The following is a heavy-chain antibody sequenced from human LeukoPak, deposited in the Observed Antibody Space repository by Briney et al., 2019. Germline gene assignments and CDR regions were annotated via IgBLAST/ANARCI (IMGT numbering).Heavy chain of an antibody. CDR2: VHATESSN. Sequence: GESLKISCWGSGDSFATAWIAGGRQMPGKGLEWMGIVHATESSNRSSPPFEGQVTMSADKSISTVYLQWNSLKASDTAMYYCARRVVDVRSSNWYDSWGQGTQVTVSS. V-gene: IGHV5-51*01. D-gene: IGHD3-10*02. J-gene: IGHJ5*01. CDR3: ARRVVDVRSSNWYDS. CDR1: GDSFATAW.